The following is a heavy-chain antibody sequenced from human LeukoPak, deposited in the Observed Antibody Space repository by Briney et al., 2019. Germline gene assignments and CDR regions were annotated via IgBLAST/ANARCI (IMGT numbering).Heavy chain of an antibody. CDR3: ARVKPGYDILTGYFDY. V-gene: IGHV1-2*06. J-gene: IGHJ4*02. CDR2: INPNSGGT. Sequence: ASVKVSCKASGYTFTGYYMHWVRQAPGQGLEWVGRINPNSGGTNYAQKFQGRVTMTRDTSISTAYMELSRLRSDDTAVYYGARVKPGYDILTGYFDYWGQGTLVTVSS. D-gene: IGHD3-9*01. CDR1: GYTFTGYY.